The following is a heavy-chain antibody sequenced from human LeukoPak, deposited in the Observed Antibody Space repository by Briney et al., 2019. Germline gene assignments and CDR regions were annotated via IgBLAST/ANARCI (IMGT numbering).Heavy chain of an antibody. D-gene: IGHD2-2*02. CDR1: GFTFSSYE. J-gene: IGHJ6*02. Sequence: GGSLRLSCAASGFTFSSYEMNWVRQAPGKGLEWVSYSSSSGSTIYYADSVKGRFTISRDNAKNSLYLQMNSLRAEDTAVYYCARDYCSSTSCYSPGMDVWGQGTTVTVSS. V-gene: IGHV3-48*03. CDR2: SSSSGSTI. CDR3: ARDYCSSTSCYSPGMDV.